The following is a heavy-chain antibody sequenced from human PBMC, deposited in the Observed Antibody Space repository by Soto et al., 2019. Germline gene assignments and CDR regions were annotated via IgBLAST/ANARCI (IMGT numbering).Heavy chain of an antibody. Sequence: PGGSLRLSCAASGFTFSSYSMNWVRQAPGKGLEWVSYISSSSSTIYYADSVKGRFTISRDNAKNSLYLQMNSLRDEDTAVYYCARCPRSSSWGLGVGYWGQGTLVTVSS. V-gene: IGHV3-48*02. D-gene: IGHD6-13*01. CDR2: ISSSSSTI. J-gene: IGHJ4*02. CDR3: ARCPRSSSWGLGVGY. CDR1: GFTFSSYS.